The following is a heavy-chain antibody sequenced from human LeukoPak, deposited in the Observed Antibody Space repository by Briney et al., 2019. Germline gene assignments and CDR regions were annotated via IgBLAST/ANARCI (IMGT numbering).Heavy chain of an antibody. J-gene: IGHJ4*02. Sequence: PGGSLRLSCAASGFTFSSYGMHWVRQAPGKGLEWVAVIWYDGSNKYYADSVKGRFTISRDNSKNTLYLQTNSLRAEDTAVYYCASSSGWSFDDDYWGQGTLVTVSS. V-gene: IGHV3-33*01. CDR2: IWYDGSNK. D-gene: IGHD6-19*01. CDR3: ASSSGWSFDDDY. CDR1: GFTFSSYG.